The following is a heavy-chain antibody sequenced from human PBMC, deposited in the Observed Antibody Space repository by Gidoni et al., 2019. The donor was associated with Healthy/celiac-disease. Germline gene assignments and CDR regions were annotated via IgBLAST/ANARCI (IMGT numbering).Heavy chain of an antibody. D-gene: IGHD4-17*01. V-gene: IGHV4-34*01. CDR2: INHSGST. CDR3: ARGTTRRQQTTVNLYYYYYGMDV. CDR1: GGSFSGYY. Sequence: QVQLQQWGAGLLKPSETLSLTCAVYGGSFSGYYWSWIRQPPGKGLEWIGEINHSGSTNYNPSLKSRVTISVDTSKNQFSLKLSSGTAADTAVYYCARGTTRRQQTTVNLYYYYYGMDVWGQGTTVTVSS. J-gene: IGHJ6*02.